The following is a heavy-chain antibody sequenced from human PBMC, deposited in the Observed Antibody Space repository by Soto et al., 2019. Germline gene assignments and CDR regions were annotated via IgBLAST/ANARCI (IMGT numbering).Heavy chain of an antibody. D-gene: IGHD3-22*01. CDR3: ARVRHYYDSSGPFDY. Sequence: KPSETLSLTCTVSGGSISSYYWSWIRQPPGKGLEWIGYIYYSGSTNYNPSLKSRVTISVDTSKNQFSLKLSSVTAADTAVYYCARVRHYYDSSGPFDYWGQGTLVT. J-gene: IGHJ4*02. V-gene: IGHV4-59*01. CDR1: GGSISSYY. CDR2: IYYSGST.